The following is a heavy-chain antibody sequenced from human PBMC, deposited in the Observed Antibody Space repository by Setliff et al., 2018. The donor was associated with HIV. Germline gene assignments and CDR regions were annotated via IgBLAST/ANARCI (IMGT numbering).Heavy chain of an antibody. J-gene: IGHJ3*02. V-gene: IGHV1-46*01. CDR2: INPSGGSA. D-gene: IGHD3-22*01. CDR1: GYTFTSYY. CDR3: ARDYFDSSAYHYGFGAFDI. Sequence: ASVKVSCKASGYTFTSYYLHWVRQAPGQGLEWMGMINPSGGSASYAQKFQGRVTMSRDTSTSTVYMELSSLRSEDTAVYYCARDYFDSSAYHYGFGAFDIWGQGTMDTVSS.